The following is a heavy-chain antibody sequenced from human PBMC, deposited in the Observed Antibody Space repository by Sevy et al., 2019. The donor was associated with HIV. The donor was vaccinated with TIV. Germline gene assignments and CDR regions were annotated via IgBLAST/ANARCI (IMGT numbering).Heavy chain of an antibody. CDR2: IYPGDSDT. V-gene: IGHV5-51*01. CDR1: GYSFTSYW. D-gene: IGHD2-2*01. Sequence: GESLKISCKGSGYSFTSYWIGWVRQMPGKGLEWMGIIYPGDSDTRYSPSFQGQVTISADRSISTAYLQWSGLKASDTAMYYCATSMSDCSSPCCYAAYYYYYGMDVWGQGTTVTVSS. CDR3: ATSMSDCSSPCCYAAYYYYYGMDV. J-gene: IGHJ6*02.